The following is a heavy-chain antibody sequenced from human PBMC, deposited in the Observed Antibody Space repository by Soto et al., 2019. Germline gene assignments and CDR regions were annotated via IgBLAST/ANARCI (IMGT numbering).Heavy chain of an antibody. D-gene: IGHD2-2*01. CDR1: GGSISSSSYY. CDR2: IYYSGST. CDR3: ATYCSSTSCCRCFDY. J-gene: IGHJ4*02. Sequence: QLQLQESGPGLVKPSETLSLTCTVSGGSISSSSYYWGWIRQPPGKGLEWIGSIYYSGSTYYNPSLKSRVTISVDTSKNQFSLKLSSVTAADTAVYYCATYCSSTSCCRCFDYWGQGTLVTVSS. V-gene: IGHV4-39*01.